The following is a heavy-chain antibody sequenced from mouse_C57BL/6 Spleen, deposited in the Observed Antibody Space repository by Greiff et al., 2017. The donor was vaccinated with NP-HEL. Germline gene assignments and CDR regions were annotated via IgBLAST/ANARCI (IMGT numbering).Heavy chain of an antibody. Sequence: QVQLQQPGAELVKPGASVKLSCKASGYTFTSYWMHWVKPRPGRGLEWMGRIDPNSGGIKYNEQFKSKATLTVDKPSSTAYMQLSSLTSEDSAVYYCANSKGDWYFDVWGTGTTVTVSS. D-gene: IGHD2-5*01. CDR1: GYTFTSYW. J-gene: IGHJ1*03. CDR3: ANSKGDWYFDV. V-gene: IGHV1-72*01. CDR2: IDPNSGGI.